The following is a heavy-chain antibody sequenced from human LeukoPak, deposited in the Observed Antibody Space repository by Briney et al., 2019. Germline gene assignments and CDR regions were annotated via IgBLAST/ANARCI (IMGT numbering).Heavy chain of an antibody. D-gene: IGHD4-11*01. CDR3: VADTDYDALDI. Sequence: GGSLRLSCEASGVSVRSNYMSWVRQAPGKGLEWVSVLYNGGTTVYADSVKGRFTISRDNSENTLYLHMNSLRADDTAVYYCVADTDYDALDIWGQGTMVTVSS. CDR2: LYNGGTT. V-gene: IGHV3-53*01. CDR1: GVSVRSNY. J-gene: IGHJ3*02.